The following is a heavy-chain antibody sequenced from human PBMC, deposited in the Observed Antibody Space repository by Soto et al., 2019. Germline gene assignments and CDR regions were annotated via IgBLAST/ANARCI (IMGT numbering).Heavy chain of an antibody. Sequence: PGGSLRLSCAASGFTFSSYSMNWVRQAPGKGLEWVSSISSSSSYIYYADSVKGRFTISRDNAKNSLYLQMNSLRAEDTAVYYCARDDSSGWYSLDYYYYGMDVWGQGTTVTVSS. J-gene: IGHJ6*02. CDR1: GFTFSSYS. CDR3: ARDDSSGWYSLDYYYYGMDV. V-gene: IGHV3-21*01. CDR2: ISSSSSYI. D-gene: IGHD6-19*01.